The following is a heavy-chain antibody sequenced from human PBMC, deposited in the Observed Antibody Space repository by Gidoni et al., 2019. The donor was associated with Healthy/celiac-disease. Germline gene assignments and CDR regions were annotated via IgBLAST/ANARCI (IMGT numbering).Heavy chain of an antibody. CDR2: IYYSGST. CDR3: ARRSIRGAGTIDY. J-gene: IGHJ4*02. V-gene: IGHV4-39*01. CDR1: GGSISSSSYY. Sequence: QLQLQESGPGLVKPSETLSLTCTVPGGSISSSSYYWGWIRQPPGKGLEWFGSIYYSGSTYYNPSLKSRVTISVDTSKNQFYLKLSSVTAADTAVYYCARRSIRGAGTIDYWGQGTLVTVSS. D-gene: IGHD6-19*01.